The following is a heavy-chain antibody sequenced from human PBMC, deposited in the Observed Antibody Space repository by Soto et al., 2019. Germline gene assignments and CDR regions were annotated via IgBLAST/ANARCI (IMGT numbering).Heavy chain of an antibody. CDR2: IDPSDSYT. V-gene: IGHV5-10-1*01. Sequence: PGESLKISCKGSGYSFTSYWISWVRQMPGKGLEWMGRIDPSDSYTNYSPSFQGHVTISADKSISTAYLQWSSLKASDTAMYYCARYNGYCSSTSCGGTYYYYGMDVWGQGTTVTVSS. CDR3: ARYNGYCSSTSCGGTYYYYGMDV. CDR1: GYSFTSYW. J-gene: IGHJ6*02. D-gene: IGHD2-2*03.